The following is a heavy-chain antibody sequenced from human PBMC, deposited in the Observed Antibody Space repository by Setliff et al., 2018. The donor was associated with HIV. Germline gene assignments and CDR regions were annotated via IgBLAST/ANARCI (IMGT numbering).Heavy chain of an antibody. CDR3: ARLVGGYLTNWFDP. D-gene: IGHD3-22*01. Sequence: SETLSLTCTVSGYSISSCYWSWIRQPPGKGLEWIGYIYYSGSTNYNPSLKSRVTISVDTSKNQFSLKLSSVTAADTAVYYCARLVGGYLTNWFDPWGQGTLVTVSS. CDR1: GYSISSCY. V-gene: IGHV4-59*08. J-gene: IGHJ5*02. CDR2: IYYSGST.